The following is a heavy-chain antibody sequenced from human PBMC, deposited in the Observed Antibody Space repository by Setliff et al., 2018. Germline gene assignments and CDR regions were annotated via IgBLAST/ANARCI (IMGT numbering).Heavy chain of an antibody. J-gene: IGHJ4*02. V-gene: IGHV3-48*01. D-gene: IGHD2-2*01. Sequence: GGSLRLSCAASGFTFSSYSMHWLRQAPGRGLEWVAYISATSLNTYYADSVKGRFTISRDSAEDSLYLQMNSLRAEDTAVYYCARSYQLPTFDYWGQGTLVTVSS. CDR3: ARSYQLPTFDY. CDR1: GFTFSSYS. CDR2: ISATSLNT.